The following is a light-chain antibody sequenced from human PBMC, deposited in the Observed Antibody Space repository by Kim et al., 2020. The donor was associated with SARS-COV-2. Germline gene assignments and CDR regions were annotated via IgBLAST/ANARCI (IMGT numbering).Light chain of an antibody. Sequence: QSALTQPASVSGSPGQSITISCTGTSSDVGGYNYVSWYQQHPGKAPKLMIYDVSKRPSGVSNRFSGSKSGNTASLTISGLQAEDEADYYCSSYTSSSRVFGGRTQLIVL. CDR2: DVS. CDR1: SSDVGGYNY. V-gene: IGLV2-14*01. J-gene: IGLJ3*02. CDR3: SSYTSSSRV.